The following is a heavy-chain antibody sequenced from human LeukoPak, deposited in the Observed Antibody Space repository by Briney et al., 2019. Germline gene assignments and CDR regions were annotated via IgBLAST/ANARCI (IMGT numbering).Heavy chain of an antibody. V-gene: IGHV3-23*01. CDR1: GFTFSSYA. CDR3: GSSGYDH. CDR2: ISGSAYST. J-gene: IGHJ4*02. D-gene: IGHD5-12*01. Sequence: GGSLRLSCAASGFTFSSYAMNWVRQAPGMGLEWVSTISGSAYSTYYADSVRGRFTISRDNAKNSLYLQMNSLRAEDTAVYYCGSSGYDHWGQGTLVTVSS.